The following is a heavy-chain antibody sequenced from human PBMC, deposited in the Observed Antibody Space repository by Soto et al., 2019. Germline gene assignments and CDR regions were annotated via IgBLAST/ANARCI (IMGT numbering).Heavy chain of an antibody. CDR2: INPSGGST. D-gene: IGHD5-12*01. CDR1: GYTFTSYY. V-gene: IGHV1-46*03. Sequence: QVQLVQSGAEVKKPGASVKFSCKASGYTFTSYYMHWVRQAPGQGLEWMGIINPSGGSTSYAQKLQGRLPMTRHTSTSTVYMELSSLRSEDTAVYYCARVGYVYDLVATEAFDIWGQGTMVTVSS. J-gene: IGHJ3*02. CDR3: ARVGYVYDLVATEAFDI.